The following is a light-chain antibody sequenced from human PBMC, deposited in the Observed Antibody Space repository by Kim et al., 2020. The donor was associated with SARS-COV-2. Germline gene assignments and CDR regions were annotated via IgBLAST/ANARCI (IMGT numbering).Light chain of an antibody. CDR2: GAS. CDR1: QGVSDN. Sequence: EIVMTQSPDTLSVSPGERVTLSCRASQGVSDNLAWYQQKPGQAPRLLIYGASTRATGIPARFSGSGSEREFTHDISSLQSKDLAVYYCQQYENRPPVKFGGGNKVDIK. CDR3: QQYENRPPVK. J-gene: IGKJ4*02. V-gene: IGKV3-15*01.